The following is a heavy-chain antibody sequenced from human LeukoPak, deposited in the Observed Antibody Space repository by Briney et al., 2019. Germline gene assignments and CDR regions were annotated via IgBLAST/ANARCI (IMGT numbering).Heavy chain of an antibody. CDR3: ARTPRYYYYGMDV. J-gene: IGHJ6*02. CDR2: IYYSGST. D-gene: IGHD2-15*01. V-gene: IGHV4-59*01. Sequence: SETLSLTCTVSGGSISSYYWSWIRQPPGKGLEWIGYIYYSGSTNYNPSLKSRVTISVDTSKNQFSLKLSSVTAADTVVYYCARTPRYYYYGMDVWGQGTTVTVSS. CDR1: GGSISSYY.